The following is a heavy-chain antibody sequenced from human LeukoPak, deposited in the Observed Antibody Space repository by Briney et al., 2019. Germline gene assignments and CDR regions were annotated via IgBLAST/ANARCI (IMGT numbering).Heavy chain of an antibody. V-gene: IGHV1-69*05. J-gene: IGHJ4*02. CDR1: GGTFSSYA. CDR2: IIPIFGTA. CDR3: ARGYCSSTSCYYYFDY. Sequence: SVKVSCKASGGTFSSYAISWVRQAPGQGLEWMGGIIPIFGTANYAQKFQGRVTITTDESTSTAYMELSSLKSEDTAVYYCARGYCSSTSCYYYFDYWGQGTLITVSS. D-gene: IGHD2-2*01.